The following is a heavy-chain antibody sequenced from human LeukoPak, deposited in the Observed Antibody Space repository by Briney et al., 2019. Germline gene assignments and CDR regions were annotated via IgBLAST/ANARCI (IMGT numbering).Heavy chain of an antibody. CDR3: AKDGLWFGIDY. V-gene: IGHV3-30*02. Sequence: GGSLRLSCAASGFTFSSYGMHWVRQAPGKGLEWVAFVRYDGGNKYYADSVKGRFTISRDNSKNTLYLQMNSLRAEDTAVYYCAKDGLWFGIDYWGQGTLVTVSS. CDR1: GFTFSSYG. J-gene: IGHJ4*02. D-gene: IGHD3-10*01. CDR2: VRYDGGNK.